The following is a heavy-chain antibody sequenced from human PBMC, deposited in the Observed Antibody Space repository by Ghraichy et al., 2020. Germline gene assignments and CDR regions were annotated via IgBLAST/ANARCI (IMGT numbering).Heavy chain of an antibody. V-gene: IGHV4-4*07. CDR2: IYTSGSI. CDR1: GGSIRSYY. D-gene: IGHD3-3*01. CDR3: ASTHYDFWSGSSGNSMDV. J-gene: IGHJ6*02. Sequence: SETLSLTCTVSGGSIRSYYWSRIRQPAGKGLEWIGRIYTSGSINYNPSLKSRVTMSLDTSKNQFSLSLSSVTAADTAVYYCASTHYDFWSGSSGNSMDVWGQGTTVTVSS.